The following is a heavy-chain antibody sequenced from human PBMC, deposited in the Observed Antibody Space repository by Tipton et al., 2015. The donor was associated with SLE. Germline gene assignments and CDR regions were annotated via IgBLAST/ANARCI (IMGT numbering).Heavy chain of an antibody. Sequence: TLSLTCAVYGGSFSGYYWSWIRQPPGKGLEWIGEINHSGSSNYNPSLKSRVTISVDTSKNQFSLNLTSVTAADTAVYYCARRVVGPWRRNYYFHYYMDVWGKGTTVTVSS. J-gene: IGHJ6*03. CDR2: INHSGSS. CDR1: GGSFSGYY. V-gene: IGHV4-34*01. D-gene: IGHD3-3*01. CDR3: ARRVVGPWRRNYYFHYYMDV.